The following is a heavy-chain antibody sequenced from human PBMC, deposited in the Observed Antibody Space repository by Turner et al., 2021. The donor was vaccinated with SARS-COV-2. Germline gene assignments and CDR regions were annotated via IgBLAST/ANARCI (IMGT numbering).Heavy chain of an antibody. CDR1: GFTFSSYS. CDR3: ARDPSKIQLWLHYYFDY. D-gene: IGHD5-18*01. Sequence: EVQLVEFGGGLVQPGGSRRLSCAASGFTFSSYSMNWVRQAPGKGLEWVSYISSSSSTIYYADSVKGRFTISRDNAKNSLYLQMNSLRAEDTAVYYCARDPSKIQLWLHYYFDYWGQGTLVTVSS. V-gene: IGHV3-48*01. J-gene: IGHJ4*02. CDR2: ISSSSSTI.